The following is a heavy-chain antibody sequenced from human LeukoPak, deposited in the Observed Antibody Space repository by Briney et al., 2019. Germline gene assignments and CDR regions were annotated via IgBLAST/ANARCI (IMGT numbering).Heavy chain of an antibody. CDR2: ISYDEGNK. CDR1: GFTFSSYA. Sequence: GGSLRLSCAASGFTFSSYAMHWVRQAPGKGLEWVAFISYDEGNKYYADSVKGRFTISRDNSKNTLYLQMNSLRAEDTAVYYCERDRIRIWVGRFDYWGQGTLVTVSS. D-gene: IGHD3-3*02. V-gene: IGHV3-30-3*01. CDR3: ERDRIRIWVGRFDY. J-gene: IGHJ4*02.